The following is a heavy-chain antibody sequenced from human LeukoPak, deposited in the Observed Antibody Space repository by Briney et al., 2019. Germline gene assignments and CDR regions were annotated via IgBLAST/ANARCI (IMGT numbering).Heavy chain of an antibody. J-gene: IGHJ3*02. CDR1: GFTFSSSW. D-gene: IGHD6-13*01. Sequence: GGSLRLSCAASGFTFSSSWMSWVRQAPGKGLECVANKKQEGSEKYYVDSVKGRFPISRDNAKNSLYLQMNSLRAGDTAVYYCGRWGSSSWFDAFDIWGQGTMVTVSS. CDR2: KKQEGSEK. V-gene: IGHV3-7*03. CDR3: GRWGSSSWFDAFDI.